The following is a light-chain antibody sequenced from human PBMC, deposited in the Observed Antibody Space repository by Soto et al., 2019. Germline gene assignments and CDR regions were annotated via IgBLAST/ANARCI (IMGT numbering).Light chain of an antibody. Sequence: DIVMTQSPLSLPVTPGEPASISCSSSQSLLHSNGYNYLDWYLQKPGQSPQLLIYLGSNRASGVPDRFSGRGSGTDFTLKISRVEAEEFGVYYCMQALQIPPTFGQGTRLEIK. V-gene: IGKV2-28*01. CDR2: LGS. J-gene: IGKJ5*01. CDR1: QSLLHSNGYNY. CDR3: MQALQIPPT.